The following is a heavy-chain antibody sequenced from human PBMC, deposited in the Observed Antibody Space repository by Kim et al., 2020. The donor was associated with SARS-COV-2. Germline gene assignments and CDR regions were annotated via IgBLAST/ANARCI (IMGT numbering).Heavy chain of an antibody. Sequence: YADSVKGRFTISRDNSKNTLYLKLNILRAEDTAVYYCAIVASKLRFLNFEYWGQGTLVTVSP. CDR3: AIVASKLRFLNFEY. D-gene: IGHD3-3*01. V-gene: IGHV3-23*01. J-gene: IGHJ4*02.